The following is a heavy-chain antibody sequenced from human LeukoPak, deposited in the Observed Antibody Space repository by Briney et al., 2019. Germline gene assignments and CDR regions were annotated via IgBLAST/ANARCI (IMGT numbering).Heavy chain of an antibody. CDR1: GFTFSSYA. J-gene: IGHJ4*02. CDR3: AKVLEYCSGGSCSYYFDY. CDR2: ISGSGGST. Sequence: GGSLRLSCAASGFTFSSYAMRWVRQAPGKGLEWVSSISGSGGSTYYADSVKGRFTISRDNSKNTLYLRMNSLRAEDTAVYYCAKVLEYCSGGSCSYYFDYWGQGTLVTVSS. V-gene: IGHV3-23*01. D-gene: IGHD2-15*01.